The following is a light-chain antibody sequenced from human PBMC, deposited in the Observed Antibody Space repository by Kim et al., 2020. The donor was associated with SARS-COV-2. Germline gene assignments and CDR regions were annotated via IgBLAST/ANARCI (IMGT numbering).Light chain of an antibody. V-gene: IGLV1-40*01. J-gene: IGLJ2*01. CDR3: QSFDSILGGSL. CDR1: TTHIGESNE. CDR2: GNT. Sequence: RVNISCTGSTTHIGESNEIRWYQQLPRTAPKRLVYGNTNRPSGVPDRFSASKSGTAASLAITGLQAGDEADYYCQSFDSILGGSLFGGGTQLTVL.